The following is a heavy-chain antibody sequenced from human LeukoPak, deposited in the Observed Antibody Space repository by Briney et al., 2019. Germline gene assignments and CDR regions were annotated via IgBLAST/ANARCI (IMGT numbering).Heavy chain of an antibody. D-gene: IGHD3-3*01. Sequence: SETLSLTCAVYGGSFSGYYWSWIRQPPGKGLEWIGEINHSGSTNYNPSLKSRVTISVDTSKNQFSLKLSSVTAADTAVYYCARDRYYDFWSRSPKYNWFDPWGQGTLVTVSS. CDR2: INHSGST. CDR3: ARDRYYDFWSRSPKYNWFDP. CDR1: GGSFSGYY. V-gene: IGHV4-34*01. J-gene: IGHJ5*02.